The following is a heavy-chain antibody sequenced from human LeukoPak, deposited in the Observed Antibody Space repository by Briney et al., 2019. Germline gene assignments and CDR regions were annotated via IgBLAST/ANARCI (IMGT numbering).Heavy chain of an antibody. D-gene: IGHD1-1*01. J-gene: IGHJ4*02. Sequence: GGSLRLSCVASGFTLKIYTMNWVRQVPGKGLEWVSSINSDGGNVKYAESVRGRFTISRDNAKNSLYLQMNSLRAEDTAVYYCARDVDWNVDYWGQGTLVTVSS. CDR2: INSDGGNV. CDR3: ARDVDWNVDY. V-gene: IGHV3-21*01. CDR1: GFTLKIYT.